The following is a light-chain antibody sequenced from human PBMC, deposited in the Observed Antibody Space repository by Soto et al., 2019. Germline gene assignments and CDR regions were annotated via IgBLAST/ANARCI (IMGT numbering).Light chain of an antibody. CDR3: QQYDNLLIFT. V-gene: IGKV1-33*01. CDR1: QDISNY. J-gene: IGKJ3*01. Sequence: DIQLTQSPSSLSASVGDRVTITCQASQDISNYLNWYQQKPGKAPKLLIYDSSNLETGVPSRFSGSGSGTDFTFTISSLQPEDIATYYCQQYDNLLIFTFGPGTKWISN. CDR2: DSS.